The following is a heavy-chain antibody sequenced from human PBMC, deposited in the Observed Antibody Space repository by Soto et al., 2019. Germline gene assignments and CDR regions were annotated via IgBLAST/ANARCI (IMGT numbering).Heavy chain of an antibody. CDR1: GYTLTELS. Sequence: ASVKVSCKVSGYTLTELSMHWVRQAPGKGLEWMGGFDPEDGETIYAQKFQGRVTMTEDTYTDTAYMELSSLRSEDTAVYYCATDPSGYYYDAPGYWGKGTLVTVS. J-gene: IGHJ4*02. D-gene: IGHD3-22*01. V-gene: IGHV1-24*01. CDR2: FDPEDGET. CDR3: ATDPSGYYYDAPGY.